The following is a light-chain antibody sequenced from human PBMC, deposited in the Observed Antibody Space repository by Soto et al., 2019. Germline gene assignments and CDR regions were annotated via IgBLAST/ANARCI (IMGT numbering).Light chain of an antibody. J-gene: IGKJ3*01. CDR3: QQYGGSPLFT. CDR2: GAS. CDR1: QGVTTAY. Sequence: EIVLTQSPGTLSLSPGERANLSCRASQGVTTAYLAWYQHKPGQAPRLLIYGASYRAAGIPDRFSGSGSGTDFTLTISRLEPEDFAVYSCQQYGGSPLFTFGPGTRVDFK. V-gene: IGKV3-20*01.